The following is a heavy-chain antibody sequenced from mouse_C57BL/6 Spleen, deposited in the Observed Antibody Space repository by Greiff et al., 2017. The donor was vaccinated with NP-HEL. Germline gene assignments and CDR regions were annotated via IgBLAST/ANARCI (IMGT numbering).Heavy chain of an antibody. D-gene: IGHD1-1*01. CDR3: ARFYYYGSSYSYAMDY. J-gene: IGHJ4*01. CDR2: SYPGSCST. CDR1: GYTFTSYW. Sequence: QVQLQQPGAELVKPGASVKMSCKASGYTFTSYWITWVKQRPGQGLEWIGDSYPGSCSTNYNEKFKSKATLTVDTSSSTAYMQLSSLTSEDSAVYYCARFYYYGSSYSYAMDYWGQGTSVTVSS. V-gene: IGHV1-55*01.